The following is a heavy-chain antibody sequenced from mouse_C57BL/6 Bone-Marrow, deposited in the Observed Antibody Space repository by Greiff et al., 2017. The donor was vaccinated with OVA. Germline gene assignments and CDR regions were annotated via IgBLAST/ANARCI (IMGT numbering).Heavy chain of an antibody. Sequence: DVMLVESGGGLVKPGGSLKLSCAASGFTFSSYAMSWVRQTPEKRLEWVATISDGGSYTYYPDNVKGRFTISRDNAKNTLYLQMSSLKSEDTAMYYCAHSNHAMDYWGQGTSVTVSS. CDR1: GFTFSSYA. CDR2: ISDGGSYT. CDR3: AHSNHAMDY. D-gene: IGHD2-5*01. J-gene: IGHJ4*01. V-gene: IGHV5-4*03.